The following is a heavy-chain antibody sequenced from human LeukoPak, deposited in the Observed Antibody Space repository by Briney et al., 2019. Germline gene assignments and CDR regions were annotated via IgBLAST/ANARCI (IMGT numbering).Heavy chain of an antibody. J-gene: IGHJ4*02. Sequence: ASVKVSCKASGGTFSSYAISWVRQAPGQELKCMGGIIPIFGTANYAQKFQGRVTITADESTSTAYLELSSLRAEDTAVDYCARGWEPGPRVVPAAMGYFDCCGQGALVSVS. D-gene: IGHD2-2*01. CDR1: GGTFSSYA. CDR2: IIPIFGTA. V-gene: IGHV1-69*13. CDR3: ARGWEPGPRVVPAAMGYFDC.